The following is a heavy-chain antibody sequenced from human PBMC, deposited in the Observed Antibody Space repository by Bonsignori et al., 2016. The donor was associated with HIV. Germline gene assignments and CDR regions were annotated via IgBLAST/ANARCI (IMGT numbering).Heavy chain of an antibody. CDR1: GGSFSGHY. CDR3: TRGSEIIWLQFY. CDR2: IHRDGVT. Sequence: QVQLQQWGPGLLKPSETLSLSCAVKGGSFSGHYSSWIRQSPGKGLEWIGHIHRDGVTTYNASLKSRVTMSIDTSKNQFSLKLNSVTAADTGAYYCTRGSEIIWLQFYWGQGSLVTVSS. D-gene: IGHD5-24*01. V-gene: IGHV4-34*02. J-gene: IGHJ4*02.